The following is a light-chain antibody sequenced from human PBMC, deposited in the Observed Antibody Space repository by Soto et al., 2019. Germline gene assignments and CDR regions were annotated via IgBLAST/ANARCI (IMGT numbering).Light chain of an antibody. J-gene: IGKJ4*01. V-gene: IGKV3-15*01. CDR2: DAS. CDR3: QQYNDWPPLT. CDR1: QSVRSN. Sequence: EIVMTQSPATLSVSPGESATLSCRASQSVRSNLAWYQQKPGQAPTLLIYDASTRATGIPARFSGSGSRTEFTLTISSLRSEDFAVYYRQQYNDWPPLTFGGGTKVEIK.